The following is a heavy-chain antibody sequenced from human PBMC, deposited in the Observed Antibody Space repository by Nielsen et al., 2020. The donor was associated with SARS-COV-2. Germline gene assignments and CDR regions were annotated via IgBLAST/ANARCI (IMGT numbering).Heavy chain of an antibody. D-gene: IGHD1-26*01. CDR1: GFSFSSHT. CDR2: ITVSSATI. V-gene: IGHV3-48*01. Sequence: GESLKISCAASGFSFSSHTMNWVRQAPGKGLEWISYITVSSATIYYADSVKGRFTISRDNANNSLYLEMNSLRTEDTAVYYCARARHGSYLDAFDIWGQGTMVTVSS. J-gene: IGHJ3*02. CDR3: ARARHGSYLDAFDI.